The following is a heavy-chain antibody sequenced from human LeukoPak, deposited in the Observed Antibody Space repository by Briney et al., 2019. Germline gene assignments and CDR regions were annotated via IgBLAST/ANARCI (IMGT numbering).Heavy chain of an antibody. CDR3: ARNWGYSGYDYDYYYYYYMDV. V-gene: IGHV3-20*04. J-gene: IGHJ6*03. Sequence: GGSLRLSCAASGLTFDDYGMSWVRQAPGKWLEWVSGINWSGASTGYADSVKGRFTISRENAKNSLYLQMNSLRAEDTALYYCARNWGYSGYDYDYYYYYYMDVWGKGTTVTVSS. D-gene: IGHD5-12*01. CDR1: GLTFDDYG. CDR2: INWSGAST.